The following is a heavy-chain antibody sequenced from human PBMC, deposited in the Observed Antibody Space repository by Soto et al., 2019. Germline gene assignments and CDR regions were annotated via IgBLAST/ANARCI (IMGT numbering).Heavy chain of an antibody. CDR3: ARGGGLAVAPIPTPGKRKYYYYGMDV. J-gene: IGHJ6*02. CDR1: GYTFTSYG. CDR2: ISAYNGNT. V-gene: IGHV1-18*01. D-gene: IGHD6-19*01. Sequence: ASVKVSCKASGYTFTSYGISWVRQAPGQGLEWMGWISAYNGNTNYAQKLQGRVTMTTDTSTSTAYMELRSLRSDDTAVYYCARGGGLAVAPIPTPGKRKYYYYGMDVWGQGTKVTVSS.